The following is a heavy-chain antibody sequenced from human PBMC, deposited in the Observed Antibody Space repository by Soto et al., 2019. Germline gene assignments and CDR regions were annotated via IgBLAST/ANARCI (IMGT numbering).Heavy chain of an antibody. CDR1: GYTFSDYY. D-gene: IGHD1-1*01. V-gene: IGHV1-2*02. Sequence: ASVKVSCTASGYTFSDYYIHWLRQAPGQGLEWMGWINPNSGGTKYAPKFQGGVTMTRDTSITTAYMELSRLRSGDTAVYYCAREPATAKPEGVECWGQGTLVNVSS. CDR2: INPNSGGT. J-gene: IGHJ4*02. CDR3: AREPATAKPEGVEC.